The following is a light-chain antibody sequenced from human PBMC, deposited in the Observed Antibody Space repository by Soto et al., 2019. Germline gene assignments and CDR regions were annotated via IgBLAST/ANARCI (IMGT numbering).Light chain of an antibody. J-gene: IGKJ1*01. Sequence: DIQMTQSPSTLSAFVGDRVTITCRASQSINDWLAWYQQKPGKAPNLLIYKASTLQSGVPSRFSGSGSGTKFTLTISSLQPDDFVTYYCQQYDNYPWTFGQGTKVEIK. CDR3: QQYDNYPWT. CDR2: KAS. CDR1: QSINDW. V-gene: IGKV1-5*03.